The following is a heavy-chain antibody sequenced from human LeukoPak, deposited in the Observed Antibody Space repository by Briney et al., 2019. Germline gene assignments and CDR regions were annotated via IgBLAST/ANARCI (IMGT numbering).Heavy chain of an antibody. Sequence: GRSLRLSCAASGFTFSTYAMDWVRQAPGKGLEWVAVISNDGGDKYYADSVRGRFTISRDNSKNTLSLQMNSLRTQDTAVYDCARDSAVTIFFSPLMDVWGQGTTVTVSS. D-gene: IGHD3-9*01. CDR3: ARDSAVTIFFSPLMDV. CDR1: GFTFSTYA. V-gene: IGHV3-30-3*01. J-gene: IGHJ6*02. CDR2: ISNDGGDK.